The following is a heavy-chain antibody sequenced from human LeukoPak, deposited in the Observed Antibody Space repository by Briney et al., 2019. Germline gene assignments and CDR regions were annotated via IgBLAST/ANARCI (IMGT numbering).Heavy chain of an antibody. CDR2: INPNSGGT. Sequence: GLVKVSCKASGYTFTGYYMHWVRQATGQGLEWMGWINPNSGGTNYAQKFQGRVTMTRDTSISTAYMELSRLRSDDTAVYYCARGGLRYFDWFLLIDYWGQGTLVTVSS. CDR3: ARGGLRYFDWFLLIDY. V-gene: IGHV1-2*02. J-gene: IGHJ4*02. D-gene: IGHD3-9*01. CDR1: GYTFTGYY.